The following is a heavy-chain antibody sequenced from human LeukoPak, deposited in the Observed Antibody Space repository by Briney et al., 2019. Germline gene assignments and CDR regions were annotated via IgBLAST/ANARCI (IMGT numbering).Heavy chain of an antibody. Sequence: GGSLRLSCAASGFTVNSNYMSWVRQAPGKGLEWVSVLYSDGRTYYADSVKGRFTISRDNAKNSLYLQMNSLRAEDTAVYHCARDHCSSTSCYPYYYYYGMDVWGQGTTVAVSS. CDR3: ARDHCSSTSCYPYYYYYGMDV. V-gene: IGHV3-53*01. D-gene: IGHD2-2*01. CDR2: LYSDGRT. CDR1: GFTVNSNY. J-gene: IGHJ6*02.